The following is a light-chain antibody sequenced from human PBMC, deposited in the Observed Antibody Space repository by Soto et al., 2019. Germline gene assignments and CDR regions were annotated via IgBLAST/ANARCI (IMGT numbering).Light chain of an antibody. CDR1: QSVSIN. J-gene: IGKJ4*01. V-gene: IGKV3-15*01. Sequence: EVVMTQSPATLSVSPGESATLSCRASQSVSINLAWYQQKLGQAPRLLIYGASTGATGIPARFSGSGSGTDFTLTISSLQSEDFALYYCQQYNIWPLTFGGGTQLEIK. CDR2: GAS. CDR3: QQYNIWPLT.